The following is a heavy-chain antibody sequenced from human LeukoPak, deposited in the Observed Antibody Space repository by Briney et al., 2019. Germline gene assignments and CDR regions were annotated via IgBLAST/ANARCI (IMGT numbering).Heavy chain of an antibody. V-gene: IGHV3-23*01. Sequence: SGGSLRLSCAASGFTFSSYAMSWVRQAPGKGLEWVSAISGSGGSTYYADSVKGRFTISRDKSKNTLYLQMNSLRAEDTAVYYCATSKSASCYLRCPFYYYYGMDVWGQGTTVTVSS. D-gene: IGHD2-2*01. CDR3: ATSKSASCYLRCPFYYYYGMDV. CDR2: ISGSGGST. J-gene: IGHJ6*02. CDR1: GFTFSSYA.